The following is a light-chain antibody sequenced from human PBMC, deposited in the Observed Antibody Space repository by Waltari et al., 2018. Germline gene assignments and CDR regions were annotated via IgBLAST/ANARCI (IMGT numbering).Light chain of an antibody. CDR3: QQYLTLPYS. CDR2: WAS. CDR1: QSVLYRSNYKNY. Sequence: ELTQSPDSLPVTLGERATINCKSSQSVLYRSNYKNYLAWFQPKPGQPPKLLIRWASTRESGVPDRFSGSGSDTDFTLTINSLQAEDVAVYYCQQYLTLPYSFGQGTKLEIK. J-gene: IGKJ2*03. V-gene: IGKV4-1*01.